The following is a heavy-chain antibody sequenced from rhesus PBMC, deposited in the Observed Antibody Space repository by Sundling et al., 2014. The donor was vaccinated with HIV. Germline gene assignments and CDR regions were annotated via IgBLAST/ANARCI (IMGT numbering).Heavy chain of an antibody. J-gene: IGHJ6*01. CDR1: GASISSYW. Sequence: QVHLQESGPGLVKPSETLSLTCTVSGASISSYWWSWIRQSPGKGLEWIGEIYGKSGSTNFNPSLKSRVTISKDTSKNEFSLKLTSVTAADTAVYYCAKLTVAGLDLWGRGVVVTVSS. V-gene: IGHV4-80*01. D-gene: IGHD2-15*01. CDR3: AKLTVAGLDL. CDR2: IYGKSGST.